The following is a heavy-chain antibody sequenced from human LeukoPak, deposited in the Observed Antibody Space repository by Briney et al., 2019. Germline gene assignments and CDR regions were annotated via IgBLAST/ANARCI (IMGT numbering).Heavy chain of an antibody. J-gene: IGHJ4*02. Sequence: GGSLRLSCAASGFTFSSYAVHWVRQAPGKGLGWVAGLSSDGTNKYYADSVQGRFTISRDTSKNTLYLQMNSLRAEDTAIYYCAKGRYYDSSGYPIDYWGQGTLVTVSS. V-gene: IGHV3-30-3*01. D-gene: IGHD3-22*01. CDR2: LSSDGTNK. CDR3: AKGRYYDSSGYPIDY. CDR1: GFTFSSYA.